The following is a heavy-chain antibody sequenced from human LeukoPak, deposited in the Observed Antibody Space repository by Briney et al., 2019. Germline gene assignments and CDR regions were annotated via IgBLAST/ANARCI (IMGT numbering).Heavy chain of an antibody. CDR1: GFTFSSYA. V-gene: IGHV3-30-3*01. CDR2: ISYDGSNK. D-gene: IGHD5/OR15-5a*01. CDR3: AEDPLSL. Sequence: GGSLRLSCAASGFTFSSYAMHWVRQAPGKGLEWVAVISYDGSNKYYADSVKGRFTISRDNSKNTLYLQMSSLRAEDTAVYYCAEDPLSLWGQGTLVTVSS. J-gene: IGHJ4*02.